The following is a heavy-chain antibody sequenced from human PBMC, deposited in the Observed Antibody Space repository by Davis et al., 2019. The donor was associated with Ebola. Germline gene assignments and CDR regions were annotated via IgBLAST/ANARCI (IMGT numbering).Heavy chain of an antibody. Sequence: PSETLSLTCTVSGGSISSGGYYWSWIRQHPGKGLEWIGYIYYSGSTYYNPSLKSRVTISVDTSKNQFSLKLSSVTAADTAVYYCARDVYYYDSSGYQPGAYWGQGTLVTVSS. D-gene: IGHD3-22*01. J-gene: IGHJ4*02. V-gene: IGHV4-30-4*08. CDR2: IYYSGST. CDR3: ARDVYYYDSSGYQPGAY. CDR1: GGSISSGGYY.